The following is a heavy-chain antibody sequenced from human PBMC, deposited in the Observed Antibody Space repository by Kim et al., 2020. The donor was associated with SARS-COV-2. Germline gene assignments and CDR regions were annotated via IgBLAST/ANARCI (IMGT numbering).Heavy chain of an antibody. CDR3: ARESRGYDYVWGTPLAPGGVDY. V-gene: IGHV4-61*02. CDR1: GGSISSGSYY. J-gene: IGHJ4*02. Sequence: SETLSLTCTVSGGSISSGSYYWSWIRQPAGKGLEWIGRIYTSGSTNYNPSLKSRVTISVDTSKNQFSLKLSSVTAADTAVYYCARESRGYDYVWGTPLAPGGVDYWGQGTLVTVSS. D-gene: IGHD3-16*01. CDR2: IYTSGST.